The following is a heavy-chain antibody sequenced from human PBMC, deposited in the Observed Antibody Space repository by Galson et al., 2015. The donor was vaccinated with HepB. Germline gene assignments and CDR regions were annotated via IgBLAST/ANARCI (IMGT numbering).Heavy chain of an antibody. CDR1: GDSVSRNSVT. D-gene: IGHD6-13*01. CDR2: TYCTSKCYN. J-gene: IGHJ3*02. V-gene: IGHV6-1*01. Sequence: CAISGDSVSRNSVTWNWIRQSPPRGLEWLGRTYCTSKCYNDYAESVKSRITINPDISKNQFSLQLNSVTPEDTAVYYCARVGRSWSQDDAFDIWGQGTMVTVSS. CDR3: ARVGRSWSQDDAFDI.